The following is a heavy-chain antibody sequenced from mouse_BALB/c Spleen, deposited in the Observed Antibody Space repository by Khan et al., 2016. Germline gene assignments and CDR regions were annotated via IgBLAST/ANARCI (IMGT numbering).Heavy chain of an antibody. Sequence: EVQLQESGAELVKPGASVKLSCTASGFNIKDTYMHWVKQRPEQGLEWIGRIDPANGNTKYDPKFQGKATITADTSSNTAYLQLSSLTSEDTAVYYCARGDPYYAMDYWGQATSVTVSS. CDR3: ARGDPYYAMDY. V-gene: IGHV14-3*02. CDR2: IDPANGNT. D-gene: IGHD3-3*01. CDR1: GFNIKDTY. J-gene: IGHJ4*01.